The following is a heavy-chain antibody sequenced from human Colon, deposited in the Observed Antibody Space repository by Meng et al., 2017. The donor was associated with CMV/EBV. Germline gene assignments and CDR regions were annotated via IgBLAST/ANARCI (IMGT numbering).Heavy chain of an antibody. CDR1: GFPVSSYGVR. V-gene: IGHV2-70D*14. D-gene: IGHD6-19*01. Sequence: SGPTLVTPTQTLTLTCTFSGFPVSSYGVRMSWIRQPPGKALEWLARIDWDDDKVYNTSLKTRLSISKDASKNQVALTMTNMDPVDTATYYCARPHGASGWYYLDYWGQGILVTVSS. J-gene: IGHJ4*02. CDR2: IDWDDDK. CDR3: ARPHGASGWYYLDY.